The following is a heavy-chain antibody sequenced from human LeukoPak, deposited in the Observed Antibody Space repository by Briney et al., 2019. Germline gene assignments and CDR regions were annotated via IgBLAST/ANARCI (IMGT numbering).Heavy chain of an antibody. CDR2: IYNSGST. CDR1: GGSISSYY. CDR3: ARLYSSSLGRVFDY. D-gene: IGHD6-13*01. V-gene: IGHV4-59*01. Sequence: PSETLSLTCTVSGGSISSYYWSWIRQPPGKGLEWIGYIYNSGSTNYNPSLKSRVTISVDTSKNQFSLKLSSVTAADTAVYYCARLYSSSLGRVFDYWGQGTQVTVSS. J-gene: IGHJ4*02.